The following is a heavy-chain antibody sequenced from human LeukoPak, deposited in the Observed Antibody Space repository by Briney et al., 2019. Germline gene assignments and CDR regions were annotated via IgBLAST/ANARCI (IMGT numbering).Heavy chain of an antibody. D-gene: IGHD6-19*01. CDR3: AKDRVTGTRMYYFDY. V-gene: IGHV3-23*01. Sequence: PGGSLRLSCAASGFTFSSYVMSWVRQAPGKGLEWVSAIGGSVSSTYYADSVKGRFTISRDNSKNTLYLQINSLRAEDTAVYYCAKDRVTGTRMYYFDYWGQGTLVTVS. CDR1: GFTFSSYV. CDR2: IGGSVSST. J-gene: IGHJ4*02.